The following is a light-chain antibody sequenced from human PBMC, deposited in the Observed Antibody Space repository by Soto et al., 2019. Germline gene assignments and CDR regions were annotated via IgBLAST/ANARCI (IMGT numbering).Light chain of an antibody. CDR3: QYYDSSLSGYVI. Sequence: QSVLTQPPSVSGAPGQRVTISCTGSSSNIGTPYDVHWYQQLPGTAPKLLIYGNSNRPSGVPDRFSGSKSGTSASLAITGLQAEDEADYYCQYYDSSLSGYVIFGGGTQLTVL. V-gene: IGLV1-40*01. CDR2: GNS. CDR1: SSNIGTPYD. J-gene: IGLJ2*01.